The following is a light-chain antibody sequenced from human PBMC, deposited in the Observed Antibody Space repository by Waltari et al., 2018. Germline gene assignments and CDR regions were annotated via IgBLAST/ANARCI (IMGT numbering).Light chain of an antibody. V-gene: IGLV3-21*02. Sequence: SYVLTHPPSVSVSPGPTARITSEGNDIGSKSVHWYQPKPGQAPVLVVYDDSDRPSGIPERFSGSNSGNTATLSISRVDAGDEADYYCQVCDNSGDRVVFGGGTKLTVL. J-gene: IGLJ2*01. CDR3: QVCDNSGDRVV. CDR1: DIGSKS. CDR2: DDS.